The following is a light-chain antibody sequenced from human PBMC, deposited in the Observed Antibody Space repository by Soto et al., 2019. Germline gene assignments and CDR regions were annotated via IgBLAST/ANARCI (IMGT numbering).Light chain of an antibody. CDR1: SSDVGGYNY. V-gene: IGLV2-14*01. CDR3: SSYTSSSTXYV. CDR2: DVS. J-gene: IGLJ1*01. Sequence: QSALTQPASVSGSPGQSITISCTGTSSDVGGYNYVSWYQQHPGKAPKLMIYDVSNRPSGVSNRFSGSKSGNTASLTISGLQAEDEADYYCSSYTSSSTXYVXXXXTKLTXL.